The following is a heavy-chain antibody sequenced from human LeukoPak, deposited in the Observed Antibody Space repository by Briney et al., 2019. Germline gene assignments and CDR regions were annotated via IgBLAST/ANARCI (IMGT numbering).Heavy chain of an antibody. CDR2: IDPGGSA. CDR3: ARVLDGDTAMVPNYFDY. D-gene: IGHD5-18*01. CDR1: GGSFSSYY. V-gene: IGHV4-34*01. J-gene: IGHJ4*02. Sequence: SETLSLTCAVYGGSFSSYYWSWIRQPPGKGLEWIGEIDPGGSANYNPSLKSRVTMSVDTSKNQFSLKLSSVTAADTAVYYCARVLDGDTAMVPNYFDYWGQGTLVTVSS.